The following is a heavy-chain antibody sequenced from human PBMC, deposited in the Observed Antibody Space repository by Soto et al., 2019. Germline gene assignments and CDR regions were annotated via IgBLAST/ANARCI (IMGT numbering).Heavy chain of an antibody. CDR1: GYTFTSYD. Sequence: ASVKVSCKASGYTFTSYDINWVRQAPGQGLEWMGWISAYSGNTNYAQKLQGRVTMTTDTSTSTAYMELRSLRSDDTAVYYCARVGAGNWFDPWGQGTLVTVSS. CDR3: ARVGAGNWFDP. D-gene: IGHD6-13*01. CDR2: ISAYSGNT. V-gene: IGHV1-18*01. J-gene: IGHJ5*02.